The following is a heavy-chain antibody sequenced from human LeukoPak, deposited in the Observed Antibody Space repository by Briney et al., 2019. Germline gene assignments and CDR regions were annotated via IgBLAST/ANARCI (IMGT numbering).Heavy chain of an antibody. J-gene: IGHJ4*02. CDR1: GFTFSSYG. V-gene: IGHV3-30*02. CDR2: IRYDGSNK. CDR3: YVDPKPPYPDYYDMVRGE. D-gene: IGHD3-10*01. Sequence: GGSLRLSCAASGFTFSSYGMHWVRQAPGKGLEWVAFIRYDGSNKYYADSVKGRFTISRDNSKNTLYLQMNSLRAEDTAVYYCYVDPKPPYPDYYDMVRGEGGQGTLVTVSS.